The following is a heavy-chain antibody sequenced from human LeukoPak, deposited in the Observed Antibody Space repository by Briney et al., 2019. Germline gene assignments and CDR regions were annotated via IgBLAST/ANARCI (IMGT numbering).Heavy chain of an antibody. D-gene: IGHD1/OR15-1a*01. Sequence: GGSLRLSCAASGFTFNSYCMTWVRQAPGKGLEWVANMNKDGSKKNYVGSVKGRFTVSRDNAKNSLYLQMNSLRADDTAIYYCAMVRHDNNADNVRYYGMDVWGQGTTVTVSS. CDR2: MNKDGSKK. J-gene: IGHJ6*02. CDR1: GFTFNSYC. CDR3: AMVRHDNNADNVRYYGMDV. V-gene: IGHV3-7*04.